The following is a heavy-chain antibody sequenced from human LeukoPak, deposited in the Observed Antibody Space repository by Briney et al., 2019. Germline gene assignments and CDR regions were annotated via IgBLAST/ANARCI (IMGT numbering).Heavy chain of an antibody. J-gene: IGHJ5*02. V-gene: IGHV4-39*07. CDR1: GGSISSSSYY. D-gene: IGHD6-13*01. Sequence: SETLSLTCTVSGGSISSSSYYWGWIRQPPGKGLEWIGSIYYGGSTSYNPSLKSRVTISVDTSKNQFSLKLSSVTDADTAVYNCARETIAAAAAKGEFDPWGQGTLVTVSS. CDR3: ARETIAAAAAKGEFDP. CDR2: IYYGGST.